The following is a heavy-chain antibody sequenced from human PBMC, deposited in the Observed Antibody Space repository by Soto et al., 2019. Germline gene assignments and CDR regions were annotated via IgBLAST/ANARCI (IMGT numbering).Heavy chain of an antibody. CDR1: GYRFTSYW. Sequence: PGESLKISWKGSGYRFTSYWISWVRQMPGKGLEWMGRIDPSDSYTNYSPSFQGHVTIAADKSISTAYLQWGSLKASDTAMYYWARRGYSYGLDYWGQGTLVTVSS. CDR3: ARRGYSYGLDY. D-gene: IGHD5-18*01. CDR2: IDPSDSYT. J-gene: IGHJ4*02. V-gene: IGHV5-10-1*01.